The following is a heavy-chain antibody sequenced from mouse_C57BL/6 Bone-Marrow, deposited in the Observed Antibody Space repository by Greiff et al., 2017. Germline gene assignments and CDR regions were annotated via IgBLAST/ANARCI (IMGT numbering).Heavy chain of an antibody. D-gene: IGHD2-4*01. V-gene: IGHV1-36*01. Sequence: VQLKQSGPVLVKPGPSVKISCKASGFTFTDYYMHWVKQSHGKSLEWIGLVHPYNGGTSYNQKFKGKATLTVDTSSITAYMELNNFTSEASAVYYWARPVYDYGTGWFASWDQGPLVTVSA. CDR3: ARPVYDYGTGWFAS. CDR2: VHPYNGGT. J-gene: IGHJ3*01. CDR1: GFTFTDYY.